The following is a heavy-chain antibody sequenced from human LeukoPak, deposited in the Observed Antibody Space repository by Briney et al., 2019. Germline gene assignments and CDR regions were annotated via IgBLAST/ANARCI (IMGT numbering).Heavy chain of an antibody. V-gene: IGHV1-2*02. CDR3: ARGYIAARPIAPKTHNWFDP. CDR1: GYTFTGYY. Sequence: PWASVKVSCKASGYTFTGYYMHWVRQAPGQGLEWMGWINPNSGGTNYAQKFQGRVTMTRDTSISTAYMELSRLRSDDTAVYYCARGYIAARPIAPKTHNWFDPWGQGTLVTVSS. J-gene: IGHJ5*02. CDR2: INPNSGGT. D-gene: IGHD6-6*01.